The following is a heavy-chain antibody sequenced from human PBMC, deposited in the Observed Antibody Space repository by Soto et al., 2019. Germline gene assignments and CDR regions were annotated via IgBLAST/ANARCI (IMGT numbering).Heavy chain of an antibody. V-gene: IGHV1-69*13. D-gene: IGHD3-22*01. CDR3: AMTVVVNYAFDI. J-gene: IGHJ3*02. CDR2: IIPIFGTA. Sequence: RASVKVSCKASGGTFSSYAISWVRQAPGQGLEWMGGIIPIFGTANYAQKFQGRVTITADESTSTAYMELSSLRSEDTAVYYCAMTVVVNYAFDIWGQGTMVTVSS. CDR1: GGTFSSYA.